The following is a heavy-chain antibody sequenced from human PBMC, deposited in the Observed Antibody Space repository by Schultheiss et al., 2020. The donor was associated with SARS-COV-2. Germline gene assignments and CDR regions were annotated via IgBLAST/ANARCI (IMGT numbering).Heavy chain of an antibody. CDR3: ARYGTFYYDLDR. CDR1: GYSISSGYY. D-gene: IGHD1-26*01. V-gene: IGHV4-38-2*02. Sequence: SETLSLTCTVSGYSISSGYYWGWIRQPPGKGLEWIGEIYHSGSTNYNPSLKSRVTISVDTSKNQFSLRLTSVTAADTAVYYCARYGTFYYDLDRWGQGTLVTVSS. CDR2: IYHSGST. J-gene: IGHJ5*02.